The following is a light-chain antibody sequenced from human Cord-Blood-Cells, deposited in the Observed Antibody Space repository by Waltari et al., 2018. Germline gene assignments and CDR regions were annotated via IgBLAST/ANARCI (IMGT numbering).Light chain of an antibody. J-gene: IGLJ2*01. Sequence: QSALTQPASVSGSPGQSITISCTGTRSDAGGYNYVSWYQQHPGKAPKLMIYDVSNRPSGVSNRFSGSKSGNTASLTISGLQAEDEADYYCSSYTSSSTLVFGGGTKLTVL. CDR3: SSYTSSSTLV. CDR2: DVS. V-gene: IGLV2-14*01. CDR1: RSDAGGYNY.